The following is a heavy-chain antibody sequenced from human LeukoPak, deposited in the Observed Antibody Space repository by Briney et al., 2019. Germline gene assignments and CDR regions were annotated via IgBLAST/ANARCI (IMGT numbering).Heavy chain of an antibody. J-gene: IGHJ4*02. Sequence: GGSLRLSCAASGFTFSSYSMNWVRQAPGKGLEWVSSISSSSSYIYYADSVKGRFTISRDNAKNSLYPQMNSLRAEDTAVYYCARGGYCSGGSCYSRGVDYWGQGTLVTVSS. CDR1: GFTFSSYS. V-gene: IGHV3-21*01. CDR3: ARGGYCSGGSCYSRGVDY. D-gene: IGHD2-15*01. CDR2: ISSSSSYI.